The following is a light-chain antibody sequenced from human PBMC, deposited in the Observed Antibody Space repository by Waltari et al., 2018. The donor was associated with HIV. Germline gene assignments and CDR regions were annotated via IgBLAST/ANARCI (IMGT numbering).Light chain of an antibody. CDR3: QVWESSGDHLTVQ. Sequence: SYVLTQPPSVSVAPGQTARVSCGGNNIGSKSVHWYQQRSGQAPVLVVFDDSDRPSGIPDRFSGSNSGNTATLTISRVEAGDEADYYCQVWESSGDHLTVQFGGGTKVTVL. V-gene: IGLV3-21*02. CDR2: DDS. J-gene: IGLJ2*01. CDR1: NIGSKS.